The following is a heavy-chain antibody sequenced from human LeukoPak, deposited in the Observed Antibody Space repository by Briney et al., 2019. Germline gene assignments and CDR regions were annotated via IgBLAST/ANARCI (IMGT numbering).Heavy chain of an antibody. D-gene: IGHD6-19*01. CDR1: GGSFSGYY. V-gene: IGHV4-34*01. CDR2: INHSGST. J-gene: IGHJ5*01. CDR3: ARERHSSGWYVS. Sequence: KTSETLSLTCAVYGGSFSGYYWSWIRQPPGKGLEWIGEINHSGSTNYNPSLKSRVTISVGTSKNQFSLKLSSVTAADTAVYYCARERHSSGWYVSWGQGTLVTVSS.